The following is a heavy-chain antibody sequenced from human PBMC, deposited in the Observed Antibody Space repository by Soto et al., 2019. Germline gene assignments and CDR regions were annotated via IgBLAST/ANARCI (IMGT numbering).Heavy chain of an antibody. Sequence: QDQLVQSGVEVKKPGASVKVSCKASGYSFTNYGITWVRQAPGQGFEWMGWISAYNGNTKYAQKLQGRVTMTTDASPSPAYLELRSLTSDDTAVYYCARDRGVAPPVAGNTHYYYYMDVWGKGTTVTVSS. CDR2: ISAYNGNT. V-gene: IGHV1-18*01. CDR1: GYSFTNYG. J-gene: IGHJ6*03. D-gene: IGHD6-19*01. CDR3: ARDRGVAPPVAGNTHYYYYMDV.